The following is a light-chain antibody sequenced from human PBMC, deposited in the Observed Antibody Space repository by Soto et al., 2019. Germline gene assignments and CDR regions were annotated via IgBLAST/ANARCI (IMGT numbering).Light chain of an antibody. V-gene: IGLV1-44*01. CDR1: SSNIGSNT. Sequence: QSVLTQPPSASGTPGQRVTISCSGSSSNIGSNTVNWYQQLPGTAPKPLIYSNNQRPSGVPDRFSGSKSGTSASLAISGLQSEDEADYYCAAWDDSLNGYVVFGGGTNLIVL. CDR2: SNN. CDR3: AAWDDSLNGYVV. J-gene: IGLJ2*01.